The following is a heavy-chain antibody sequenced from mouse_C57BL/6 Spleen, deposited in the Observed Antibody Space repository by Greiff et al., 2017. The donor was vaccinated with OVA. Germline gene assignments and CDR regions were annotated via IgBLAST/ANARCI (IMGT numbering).Heavy chain of an antibody. D-gene: IGHD2-3*01. V-gene: IGHV2-9-1*01. CDR3: ARKEIYDGYVMDY. CDR1: GFSLTSYA. J-gene: IGHJ4*01. Sequence: VKVVESGPGLVAPSQSLSITCTVSGFSLTSYAISWVRQPPGKGLEWLGVIWTGGGTNYNSALKSRLSISKDNSKSQVFLKMNSLQTDDTARYYCARKEIYDGYVMDYWGQGTSVTVSS. CDR2: IWTGGGT.